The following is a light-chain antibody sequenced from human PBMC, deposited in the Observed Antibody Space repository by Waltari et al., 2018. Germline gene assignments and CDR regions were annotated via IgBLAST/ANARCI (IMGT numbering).Light chain of an antibody. Sequence: SYELTQPPSVSVSPGQTASITCSGDKLGDKYACWYQQKPGQSPVLVIYQDIKRPSGVPDRFSGSNSGNTATLTISGSQAMDEADYYCQAWDSRVVFGGGTKLTVL. V-gene: IGLV3-1*01. CDR3: QAWDSRVV. CDR1: KLGDKY. J-gene: IGLJ2*01. CDR2: QDI.